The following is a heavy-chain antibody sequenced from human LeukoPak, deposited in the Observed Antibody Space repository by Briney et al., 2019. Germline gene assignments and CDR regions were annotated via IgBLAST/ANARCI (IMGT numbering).Heavy chain of an antibody. D-gene: IGHD6-13*01. Sequence: PGGSLRLSCAASGFTFSSCAMSWVRQAPGKGLEWVSAISGSGGSTYYADSVKGRFTISRDNSKNTLYLQMNSLRAEDTAVYYCAKDRAIAAAGTRWAPSFDYWGQGTLVTVSS. CDR1: GFTFSSCA. V-gene: IGHV3-23*01. J-gene: IGHJ4*02. CDR3: AKDRAIAAAGTRWAPSFDY. CDR2: ISGSGGST.